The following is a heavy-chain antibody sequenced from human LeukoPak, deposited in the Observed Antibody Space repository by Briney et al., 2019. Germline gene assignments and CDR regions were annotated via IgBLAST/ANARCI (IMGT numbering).Heavy chain of an antibody. Sequence: ASVKVSCKASGGTFSSYGISWVRQAPGQGLEWMGWISAYNGNTNYAQKLQGRVTMTTDTSTSTANMELRSLRSDDTAVYYCARDRQSGKRPLDYWGQGTLVTVSS. J-gene: IGHJ4*02. CDR1: GGTFSSYG. CDR2: ISAYNGNT. V-gene: IGHV1-18*01. CDR3: ARDRQSGKRPLDY. D-gene: IGHD1-14*01.